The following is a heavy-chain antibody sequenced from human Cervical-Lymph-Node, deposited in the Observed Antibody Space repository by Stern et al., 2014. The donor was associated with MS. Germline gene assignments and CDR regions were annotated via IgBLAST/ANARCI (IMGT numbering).Heavy chain of an antibody. V-gene: IGHV1-24*01. CDR2: FDPEDGET. CDR1: GYTLTELS. D-gene: IGHD3-3*01. CDR3: ATDRDDFRSGYSAPTKGYGLDV. Sequence: VQLVESGAEVKKPGASVKVSCKVSGYTLTELSMHWVRQAPGKGLEWMGGFDPEDGETIYAQKFQGRVTMTEDTSTDTADMELSSLRSEDTAVYYCATDRDDFRSGYSAPTKGYGLDVWGQGTTVTVTS. J-gene: IGHJ6*02.